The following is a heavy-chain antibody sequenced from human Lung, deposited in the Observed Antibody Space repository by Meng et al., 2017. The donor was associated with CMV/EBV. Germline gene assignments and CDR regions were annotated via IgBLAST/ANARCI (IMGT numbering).Heavy chain of an antibody. D-gene: IGHD1-7*01. CDR1: GYTFTSYD. CDR3: ARSGTTAGNWFDP. V-gene: IGHV1-8*01. Sequence: ASXXVSXKASGYTFTSYDINWVRQATGQGLEWMGWMNPNSGNTGYAKKFQGRVTMTRNTSISTAYMELSSLRSEDTAVYYCARSGTTAGNWFDPWGQGTLVTVSS. J-gene: IGHJ5*02. CDR2: MNPNSGNT.